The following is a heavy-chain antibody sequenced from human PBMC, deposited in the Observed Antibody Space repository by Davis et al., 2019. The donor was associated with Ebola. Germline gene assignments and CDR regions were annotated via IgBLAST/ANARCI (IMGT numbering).Heavy chain of an antibody. Sequence: GESLKISCAASGFTFSDYYMSWIRQAPGKGLEWVSYISSSSSYTNYADSVKGRFTISRDNAKNSLYLQMNSLRAEDTAVYYCARDGYYYDSSGYYLVYFDYWGQGTLVTVSS. CDR2: ISSSSSYT. D-gene: IGHD3-22*01. CDR3: ARDGYYYDSSGYYLVYFDY. J-gene: IGHJ4*02. V-gene: IGHV3-11*05. CDR1: GFTFSDYY.